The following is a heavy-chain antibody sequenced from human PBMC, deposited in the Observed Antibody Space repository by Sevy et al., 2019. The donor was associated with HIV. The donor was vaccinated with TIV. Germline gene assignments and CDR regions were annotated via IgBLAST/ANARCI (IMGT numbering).Heavy chain of an antibody. J-gene: IGHJ4*02. D-gene: IGHD1-26*01. V-gene: IGHV3-33*01. Sequence: GGSLGLSCAASGFTFSSYGMHWVRQAPGKGLEWVAVIWYDGSNKYYADSVKGRFTISRDNSKNTLYLQMNSLRAEDTAVYYCARKRSGAIGYYFDYWGQGTLVTVSS. CDR3: ARKRSGAIGYYFDY. CDR1: GFTFSSYG. CDR2: IWYDGSNK.